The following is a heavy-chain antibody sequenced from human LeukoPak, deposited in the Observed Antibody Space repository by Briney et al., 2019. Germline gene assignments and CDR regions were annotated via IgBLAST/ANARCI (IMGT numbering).Heavy chain of an antibody. CDR2: IYHSGST. D-gene: IGHD3-10*01. CDR3: ARHPFDRVFFDY. V-gene: IGHV4-38-2*01. CDR1: GYSISRGYY. J-gene: IGHJ4*02. Sequence: PSETLSLTCAVSGYSISRGYYWGWIRQAPGKGLEWIGSIYHSGSTQYNPSLKSRLIISVDTSKNQFSLKLSSGTAADTAVYFCARHPFDRVFFDYWGQGTLVTVSS.